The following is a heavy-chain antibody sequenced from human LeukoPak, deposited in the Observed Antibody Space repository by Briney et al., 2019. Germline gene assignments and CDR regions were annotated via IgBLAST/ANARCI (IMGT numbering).Heavy chain of an antibody. CDR1: GFTFSDYY. Sequence: GGSLRLSCAASGFTFSDYYMSWIRQAPGKGLEWVSYISSSGSTIYYADSVKGRFTISRDNAKNSLYLQMNSLRAEDTAVYYCARDARSPGIAAGLFDHWGQGTLVTVSS. CDR2: ISSSGSTI. D-gene: IGHD6-13*01. CDR3: ARDARSPGIAAGLFDH. V-gene: IGHV3-11*04. J-gene: IGHJ4*02.